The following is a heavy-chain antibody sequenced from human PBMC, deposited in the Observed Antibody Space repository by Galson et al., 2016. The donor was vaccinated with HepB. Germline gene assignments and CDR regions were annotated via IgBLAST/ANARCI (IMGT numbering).Heavy chain of an antibody. CDR1: GFAFSSYS. D-gene: IGHD2-2*01. V-gene: IGHV3-21*01. CDR3: ARMDCSSTTCLAPYYYYHYYMDV. J-gene: IGHJ6*03. Sequence: SLRLSCAASGFAFSSYSMNWVRQAPGKGLEWVASLSPSSDYIYHADSVKGRFTISRDNAKNSLYLQTNSLRAEDTAVYYCARMDCSSTTCLAPYYYYHYYMDVLGRGTTVTVSS. CDR2: LSPSSDYI.